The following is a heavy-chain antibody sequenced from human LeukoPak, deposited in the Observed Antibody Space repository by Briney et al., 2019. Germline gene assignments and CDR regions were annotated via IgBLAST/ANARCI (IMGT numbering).Heavy chain of an antibody. D-gene: IGHD3-3*01. CDR2: IGTAGDT. Sequence: PGGSLRLSCAASGFTFSSYDMHWVRQATGKGLEWVSAIGTAGDTYYPGSVKGRFTISRENAKNSLYLQMNGLRAEDTAVYYCARDPRFLVNYYGMDVWGQGTTVTVSS. CDR1: GFTFSSYD. CDR3: ARDPRFLVNYYGMDV. J-gene: IGHJ6*02. V-gene: IGHV3-13*01.